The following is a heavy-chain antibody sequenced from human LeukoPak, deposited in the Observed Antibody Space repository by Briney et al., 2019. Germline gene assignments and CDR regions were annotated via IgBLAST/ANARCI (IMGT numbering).Heavy chain of an antibody. Sequence: PSETLSLTCAVSGGSISSSNWWSWVRQPPGKGLEWIGEINHSGSTNYNPSLKSRVTISVDTSKNQFSLKLSSVTAADTAVYYCARAVSSGYGFYYYMDVWGKGTTVTISS. CDR2: INHSGST. CDR1: GGSISSSNW. CDR3: ARAVSSGYGFYYYMDV. V-gene: IGHV4-4*02. D-gene: IGHD3-22*01. J-gene: IGHJ6*03.